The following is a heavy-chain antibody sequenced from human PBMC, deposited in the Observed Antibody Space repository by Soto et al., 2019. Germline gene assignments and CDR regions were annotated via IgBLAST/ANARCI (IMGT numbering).Heavy chain of an antibody. Sequence: QVQLVESGGCVVQPGRSLRLSCAASGFTFSAFGMHWVRQAPGQGLAWVAVISNDGNSEHYADSVKGRFTISRDNSKNTFYLQMNSLSVEDTAVYYCAKTITTGGVSSTGRGALLDNWGQGILVSVSS. CDR2: ISNDGNSE. CDR1: GFTFSAFG. D-gene: IGHD3-16*01. V-gene: IGHV3-30*18. J-gene: IGHJ4*02. CDR3: AKTITTGGVSSTGRGALLDN.